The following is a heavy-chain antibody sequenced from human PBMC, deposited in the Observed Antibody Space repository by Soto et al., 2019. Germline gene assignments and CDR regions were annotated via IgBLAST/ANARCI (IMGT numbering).Heavy chain of an antibody. CDR1: GASVSRDYYH. J-gene: IGHJ5*02. V-gene: IGHV4-61*01. Sequence: PSETLSLTCTVSGASVSRDYYHWSWALQPPGKGLEWIGYFSDRGNINYHPSLKSRLTISVDTSKNQLSLKLTSVTAADTAVYYCAIETYGDYVGYFRSCGQGILVTGS. D-gene: IGHD4-17*01. CDR2: FSDRGNI. CDR3: AIETYGDYVGYFRS.